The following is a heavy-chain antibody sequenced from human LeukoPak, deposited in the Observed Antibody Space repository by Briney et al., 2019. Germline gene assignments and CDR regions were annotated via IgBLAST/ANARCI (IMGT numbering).Heavy chain of an antibody. V-gene: IGHV3-30*02. CDR2: IRYDGSNK. CDR1: GFTFSSYG. CDR3: AKDTASRLWFGELLSRYFDY. Sequence: GGSLRLSCAASGFTFSSYGMHWVRQAPGKGLEWVAFIRYDGSNKYYADSVKGRFTVSRDNAKNSLYLQMNSLRAEDTALYYCAKDTASRLWFGELLSRYFDYWGQGTLVTVSS. J-gene: IGHJ4*02. D-gene: IGHD3-10*01.